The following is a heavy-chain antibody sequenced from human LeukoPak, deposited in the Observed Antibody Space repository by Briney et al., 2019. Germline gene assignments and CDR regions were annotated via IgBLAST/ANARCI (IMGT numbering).Heavy chain of an antibody. CDR1: GYTFTGYY. J-gene: IGHJ4*02. CDR3: ARWVVGPLGYCSSTSCYPDY. V-gene: IGHV1-2*02. CDR2: INPNSGGT. D-gene: IGHD2-2*01. Sequence: ASVKVCCKASGYTFTGYYMHWVRQAPGQGLEWMGWINPNSGGTNYAQKFQGRVTMTRDTSISTAYMELSRLRSDDTAVYYCARWVVGPLGYCSSTSCYPDYWGQGTLVTVSS.